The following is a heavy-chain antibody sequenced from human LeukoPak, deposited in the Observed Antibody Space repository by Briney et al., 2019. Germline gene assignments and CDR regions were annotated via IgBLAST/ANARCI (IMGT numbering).Heavy chain of an antibody. D-gene: IGHD5-18*01. CDR3: ATAGRGYSYRSPRSGFDY. V-gene: IGHV3-48*03. CDR1: GFTFSSYE. Sequence: GGSLRLSCAASGFTFSSYEMNWVRQAPGKGLEWVSYISSSGSTIYYPDSVKGRFTISRDNAKNSLYLQMNSLRAEDTAVYYCATAGRGYSYRSPRSGFDYWGQGTLVTVSS. J-gene: IGHJ4*02. CDR2: ISSSGSTI.